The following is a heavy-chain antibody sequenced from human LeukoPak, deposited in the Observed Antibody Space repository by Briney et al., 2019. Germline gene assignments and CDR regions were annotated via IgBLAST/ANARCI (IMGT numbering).Heavy chain of an antibody. D-gene: IGHD3-16*02. J-gene: IGHJ3*02. Sequence: GAPVRVSSAASRYTFTRYGISCVRQAPGQGLESMGWISAYNGNTNYAQKLQGRVTMTTDTSTSTAYMELRSLRSDDTAVYYCARDLAFGGVIPFDAFDIWGQGTMVTVSS. V-gene: IGHV1-18*01. CDR3: ARDLAFGGVIPFDAFDI. CDR2: ISAYNGNT. CDR1: RYTFTRYG.